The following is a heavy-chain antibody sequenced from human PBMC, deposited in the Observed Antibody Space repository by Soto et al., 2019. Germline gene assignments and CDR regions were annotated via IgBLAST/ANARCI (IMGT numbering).Heavy chain of an antibody. CDR1: GGTFSRYA. J-gene: IGHJ4*02. CDR3: ARSIVVVTALDY. V-gene: IGHV1-3*01. CDR2: INAGNGNT. D-gene: IGHD2-21*02. Sequence: ASVKVSCKASGGTFSRYAISWVRQAPGQGLEWMGWINAGNGNTKYSQKFQGRVTITRDTSASTAYMELSSLRSEDTAVYYCARSIVVVTALDYWGQGTLVTVSS.